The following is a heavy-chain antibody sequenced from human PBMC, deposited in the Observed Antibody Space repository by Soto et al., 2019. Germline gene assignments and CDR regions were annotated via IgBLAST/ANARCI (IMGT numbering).Heavy chain of an antibody. CDR3: ARTTCGGDSRVSTFDS. J-gene: IGHJ4*02. CDR2: IYYSGST. V-gene: IGHV4-31*03. Sequence: QVQLQESGPGLVKPSQTLSLTCIVAGGSISSGGYYWSWIRQLPGKGLEWIGYIYYSGSTSYNPALKSRISILVDTSKNQCSMNLSSVTAADTAVYYCARTTCGGDSRVSTFDSWGQGTLVTVSS. D-gene: IGHD2-21*01. CDR1: GGSISSGGYY.